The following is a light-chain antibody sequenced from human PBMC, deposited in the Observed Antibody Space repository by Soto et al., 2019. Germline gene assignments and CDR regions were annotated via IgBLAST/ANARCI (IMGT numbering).Light chain of an antibody. CDR3: MQPLQTPWT. CDR1: QSLLHSNGYNY. CDR2: LGS. Sequence: DIVMTQSPLSLPVTPGEPASISCRSSQSLLHSNGYNYLDWYLQKPGQSPQVLIYLGSNRASGVPDRFSGSGSGTAFTLKISRVEAEDVGVYYCMQPLQTPWTFGQGTKVEIK. V-gene: IGKV2-28*01. J-gene: IGKJ1*01.